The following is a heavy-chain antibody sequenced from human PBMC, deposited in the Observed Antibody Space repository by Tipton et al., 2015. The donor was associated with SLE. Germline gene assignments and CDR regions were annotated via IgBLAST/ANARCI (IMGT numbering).Heavy chain of an antibody. CDR3: ARGPRFWVVIVRGAFDV. Sequence: TLSLTCTVSGGSISGYYCTWIRQPPGKGLEWIGYIYGSGSTNYNPSLQSRVTISVDTFKNQFSLNLSSVTAADTAVYYCARGPRFWVVIVRGAFDVWGQGTMVTVSS. V-gene: IGHV4-59*12. CDR2: IYGSGST. J-gene: IGHJ3*01. D-gene: IGHD3-16*02. CDR1: GGSISGYY.